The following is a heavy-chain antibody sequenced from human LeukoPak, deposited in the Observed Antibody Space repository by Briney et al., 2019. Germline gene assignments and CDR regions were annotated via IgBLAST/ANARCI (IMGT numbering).Heavy chain of an antibody. CDR3: ARDAAEDIVVVPAAPHYYYYMDV. V-gene: IGHV4-34*01. Sequence: SETLSLTYAVYGGSFSGYYWSWIRQPPGKGLEWIGEINHSGSTNYNPSLKSRVTISVDRSKNQFPLKLSSVTAADTAVYYCARDAAEDIVVVPAAPHYYYYMDVWGKGTTVTVSS. CDR1: GGSFSGYY. D-gene: IGHD2-2*01. CDR2: INHSGST. J-gene: IGHJ6*03.